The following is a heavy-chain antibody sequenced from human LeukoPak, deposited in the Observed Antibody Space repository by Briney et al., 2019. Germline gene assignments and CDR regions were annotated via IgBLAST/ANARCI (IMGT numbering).Heavy chain of an antibody. CDR1: GFAFNTYA. J-gene: IGHJ4*02. CDR3: AREFFVSGIYPDF. V-gene: IGHV3-33*01. Sequence: GGSLRLSCAASGFAFNTYAMHWVRQAPGQGLEWVALIWHDGSHKFYSNSVRGQFTISRDNSKNTVSLQMNNLRPEDTAVYYCAREFFVSGIYPDFWGQGPLVTVSS. CDR2: IWHDGSHK. D-gene: IGHD3-16*02.